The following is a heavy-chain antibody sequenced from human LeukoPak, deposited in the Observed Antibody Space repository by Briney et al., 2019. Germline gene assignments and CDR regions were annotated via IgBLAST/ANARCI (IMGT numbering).Heavy chain of an antibody. CDR2: LSSGSSYM. CDR1: GFTFSSYS. Sequence: PGGSLRLSCAASGFTFSSYSMNWVRLAPGKGLEWVSSLSSGSSYMYYADSVKGRFTISRDNAKNSLYLQMNSLRAEDTAVYYCARDSRLVGTDFDYWGQGTLVTVSS. V-gene: IGHV3-21*01. J-gene: IGHJ4*02. D-gene: IGHD1-26*01. CDR3: ARDSRLVGTDFDY.